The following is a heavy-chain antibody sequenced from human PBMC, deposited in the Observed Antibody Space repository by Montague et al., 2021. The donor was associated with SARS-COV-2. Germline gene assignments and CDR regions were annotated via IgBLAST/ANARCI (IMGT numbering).Heavy chain of an antibody. CDR2: ISNGGRT. CDR3: AGHRCYDVVTYYPDF. Sequence: SETLSLTCSVSGGSFDSDNFFWCWIRQPPGKRLEWIGVISNGGRTFDNPSLKSRVTISVHTSRNQLSLNVKSVTAADTAVYYCAGHRCYDVVTYYPDFWGQGILVTVSS. J-gene: IGHJ4*02. V-gene: IGHV4-39*01. CDR1: GGSFDSDNFF. D-gene: IGHD3-9*01.